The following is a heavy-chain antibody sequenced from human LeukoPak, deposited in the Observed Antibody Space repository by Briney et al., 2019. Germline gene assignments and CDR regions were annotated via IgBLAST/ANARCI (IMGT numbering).Heavy chain of an antibody. Sequence: GGSLRLSCAASGFTFSSYYMSWVRQAPGKGLEWVSYISSSSSTIYYADSVKGRFTISRDNAKNSLYLQMNSLRAEDTAVYYCARGRSIAARPSRPGDYYYYMDVWGKGTTVTVSS. D-gene: IGHD6-6*01. CDR1: GFTFSSYY. CDR2: ISSSSSTI. V-gene: IGHV3-48*01. J-gene: IGHJ6*03. CDR3: ARGRSIAARPSRPGDYYYYMDV.